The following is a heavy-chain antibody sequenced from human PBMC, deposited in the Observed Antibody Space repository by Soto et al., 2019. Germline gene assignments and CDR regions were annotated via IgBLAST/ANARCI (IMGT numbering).Heavy chain of an antibody. Sequence: QVPLVESGGGLVKPGGSLRLSCVASGFTFSDYFMSWIRQAPGKGLEWLAYISSSGETIYYADSVKGRFTISRDNAKNSLYVQMNSLRDEDTAVYYCARRAVAVVYFDYWGQGTPVTVSS. CDR1: GFTFSDYF. CDR3: ARRAVAVVYFDY. CDR2: ISSSGETI. D-gene: IGHD2-15*01. V-gene: IGHV3-11*01. J-gene: IGHJ4*02.